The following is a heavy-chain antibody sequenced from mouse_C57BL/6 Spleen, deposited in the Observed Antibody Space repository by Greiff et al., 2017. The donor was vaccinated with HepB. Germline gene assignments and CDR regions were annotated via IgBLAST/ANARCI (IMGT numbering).Heavy chain of an antibody. CDR2: ISDGGSYT. V-gene: IGHV5-4*03. CDR1: GFTFSSYA. CDR3: ARRGVTKETWFAY. Sequence: EVQLVESGGGLVKPGGSLKLSCAASGFTFSSYAMSWVRQTPEKRLEWVATISDGGSYTYYPDNVKGRFTISRDNAKNNLYLQMSHLKSEDTAMYYCARRGVTKETWFAYWGQGTLVTVSA. D-gene: IGHD1-3*01. J-gene: IGHJ3*01.